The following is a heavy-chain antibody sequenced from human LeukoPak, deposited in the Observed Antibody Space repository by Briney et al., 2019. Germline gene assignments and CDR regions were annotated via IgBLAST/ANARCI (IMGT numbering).Heavy chain of an antibody. D-gene: IGHD6-19*01. CDR1: GGSIINHY. J-gene: IGHJ5*02. CDR2: IYSSGSA. V-gene: IGHV4-4*07. CDR3: ARDVRYASGWSTPES. Sequence: SETLSLTCTVSGGSIINHYWSWIQQPAGKGLEWIGRIYSSGSANYSPSLKGRVSMSIDTSNNHFSLNLTSVTAADTALYFCARDVRYASGWSTPESWGQGTLVTVSS.